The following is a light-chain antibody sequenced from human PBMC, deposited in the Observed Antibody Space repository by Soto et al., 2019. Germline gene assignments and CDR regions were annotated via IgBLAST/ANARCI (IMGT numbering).Light chain of an antibody. Sequence: DIQRTQSPSSVSASVGDRVTITCRPSQGIISWLAWYQQKPGKAPKIXIYAASSLQSGVPSRFSGSGAGTDCTRTISSLQPEDVATDYCQQANSFTLTFGGGTKVDIK. CDR2: AAS. V-gene: IGKV1-12*01. CDR3: QQANSFTLT. CDR1: QGIISW. J-gene: IGKJ4*01.